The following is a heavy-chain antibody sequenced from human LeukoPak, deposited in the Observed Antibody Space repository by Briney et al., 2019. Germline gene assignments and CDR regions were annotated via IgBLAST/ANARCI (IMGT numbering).Heavy chain of an antibody. CDR2: LYPGDSET. J-gene: IGHJ4*02. CDR3: ASGLVGDTPHLDY. D-gene: IGHD1-26*01. Sequence: GESLKISCKSSGYSFTSNWIGWVRQMPGKGLEWMGILYPGDSETKYSPSFQGQVTISVDKSISTAYLQWGSLKASDTAIYYCASGLVGDTPHLDYWGQGTLVVVSS. V-gene: IGHV5-51*01. CDR1: GYSFTSNW.